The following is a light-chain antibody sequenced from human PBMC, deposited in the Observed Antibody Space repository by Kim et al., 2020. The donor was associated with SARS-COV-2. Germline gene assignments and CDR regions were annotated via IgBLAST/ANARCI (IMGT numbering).Light chain of an antibody. J-gene: IGKJ5*01. CDR1: QGITTS. Sequence: IQLTQSPSSLSASLGDRVIITCRASQGITTSLAWFQQKPGKAPKLLIYAASTLQGGVPSRFSGSGSRTDFTLAISSLQPEDLATYYCQQFHDYPITFGQGTRLEIK. CDR2: AAS. CDR3: QQFHDYPIT. V-gene: IGKV1-9*01.